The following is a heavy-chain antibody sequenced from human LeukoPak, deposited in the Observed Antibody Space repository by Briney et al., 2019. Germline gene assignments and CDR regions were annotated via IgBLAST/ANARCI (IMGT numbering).Heavy chain of an antibody. J-gene: IGHJ3*02. V-gene: IGHV3-23*01. Sequence: PGGSLRLSCAASGFTFSSYAMSWVRQAPGKGLEWVSAISGSGGSTYYADSVKGRFTISRDNSKNTLYLQMNSLRAEDTAVYYCAKGGRVVITTIDAFDIWGQGTMVTVSS. CDR2: ISGSGGST. CDR1: GFTFSSYA. D-gene: IGHD3-22*01. CDR3: AKGGRVVITTIDAFDI.